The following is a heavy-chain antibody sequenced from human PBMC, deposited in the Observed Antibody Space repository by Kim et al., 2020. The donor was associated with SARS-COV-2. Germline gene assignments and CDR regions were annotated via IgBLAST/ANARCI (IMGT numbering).Heavy chain of an antibody. CDR1: GFTFSNAW. CDR2: IKSKTDGGTT. CDR3: TTEGYRSTVDTLPGYSYGNDY. Sequence: GGSLRLSCAASGFTFSNAWMSWVRQAPGKGLEWVGRIKSKTDGGTTDYAAPVKGRFTISRDDSKNTLYLQMNSLKTEDTAVYYCTTEGYRSTVDTLPGYSYGNDYWGQGTLVTVSS. V-gene: IGHV3-15*01. J-gene: IGHJ4*02. D-gene: IGHD5-18*01.